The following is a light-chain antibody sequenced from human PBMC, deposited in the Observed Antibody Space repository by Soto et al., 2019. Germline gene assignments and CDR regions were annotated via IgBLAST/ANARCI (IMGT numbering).Light chain of an antibody. CDR1: RSFASSY. Sequence: EIVLTQSPATLSLSPGERATLSCRASRSFASSYLAWYQHQPGQAPRLLIYAASSRPTGIPDRFIGSGSGTDFTLTISRLEPDDSAVYYCHHYDSSPPYTFGQGTKLEIK. CDR2: AAS. CDR3: HHYDSSPPYT. V-gene: IGKV3-20*01. J-gene: IGKJ2*01.